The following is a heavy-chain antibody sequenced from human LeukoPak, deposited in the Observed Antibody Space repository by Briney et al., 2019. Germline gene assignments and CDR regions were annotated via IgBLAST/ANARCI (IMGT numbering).Heavy chain of an antibody. CDR2: IIPIFGTA. D-gene: IGHD3-16*01. CDR1: GGTFISYA. J-gene: IGHJ4*02. Sequence: ASVKVSCKASGGTFISYAISWVRQAPGQGLEWMGGIIPIFGTANYAQKFQGRVTITADESTSTAYMELSSLRSEDTAVYYCARPLGDYDYVWGSRAFDYWGQGTLVTVSS. CDR3: ARPLGDYDYVWGSRAFDY. V-gene: IGHV1-69*13.